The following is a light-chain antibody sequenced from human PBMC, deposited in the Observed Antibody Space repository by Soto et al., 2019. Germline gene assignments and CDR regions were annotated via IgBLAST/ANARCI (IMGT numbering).Light chain of an antibody. V-gene: IGLV1-40*01. CDR1: NSNLGAGYD. CDR3: SSYGGTYSFGVL. J-gene: IGLJ2*01. Sequence: QSVLTQPPSVSGAPGQRVTISCTGNNSNLGAGYDVHWYQQLPGAAPKLVIFGNRNRPSGVPERFSGAKSGNTASLTISGLQGEDEADYYCSSYGGTYSFGVLFGGGTKLTVL. CDR2: GNR.